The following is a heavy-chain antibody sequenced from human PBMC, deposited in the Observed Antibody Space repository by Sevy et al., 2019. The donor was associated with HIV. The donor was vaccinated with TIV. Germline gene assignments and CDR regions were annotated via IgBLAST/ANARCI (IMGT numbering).Heavy chain of an antibody. CDR2: IHQDGSQK. Sequence: EGSLRLSCAASGFTFSSYWMTWVRQAPGKGLEWVANIHQDGSQKHYVDSVKGRFTISRDNAKKSLYLQMNSLRAEDTAVYYCARGYASAWYDYWGQGAQVTVSS. CDR3: ARGYASAWYDY. CDR1: GFTFSSYW. J-gene: IGHJ4*02. V-gene: IGHV3-7*01. D-gene: IGHD6-19*01.